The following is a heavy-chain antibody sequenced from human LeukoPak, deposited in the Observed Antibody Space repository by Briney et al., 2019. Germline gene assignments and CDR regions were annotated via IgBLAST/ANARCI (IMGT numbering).Heavy chain of an antibody. CDR2: IIPILGIA. J-gene: IGHJ3*02. CDR1: GGTFSSYA. D-gene: IGHD3-22*01. Sequence: ASVKVSCKASGGTFSSYAISWVRQAPGQGFEWMGRIIPILGIANYAQKFQGRVTITADKSTSTAYMELSSLRSEDTAVYYCASLGPHYYDSITRAFDIWGQGTMVTVSS. CDR3: ASLGPHYYDSITRAFDI. V-gene: IGHV1-69*04.